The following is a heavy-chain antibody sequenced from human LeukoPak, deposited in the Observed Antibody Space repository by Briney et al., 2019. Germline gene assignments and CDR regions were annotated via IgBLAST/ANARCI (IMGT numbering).Heavy chain of an antibody. CDR1: GFTFSSYE. D-gene: IGHD1-26*01. J-gene: IGHJ4*02. V-gene: IGHV3-48*03. CDR3: ARAPFIVGATTFDY. CDR2: ISSSGSTI. Sequence: GGSLRLSCAASGFTFSSYEMNWVRQAPGKGLEWVSYISSSGSTIYYADSVKGRFTISRDNAKNSLYLQMNSLRAEDTAVYYCARAPFIVGATTFDYWGQGTLVTVSS.